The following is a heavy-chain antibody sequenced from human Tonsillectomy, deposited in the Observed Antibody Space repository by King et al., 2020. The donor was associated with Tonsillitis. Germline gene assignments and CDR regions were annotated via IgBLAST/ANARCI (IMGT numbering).Heavy chain of an antibody. J-gene: IGHJ3*02. V-gene: IGHV3-11*06. D-gene: IGHD2-8*02. CDR1: GFTFSDYY. Sequence: VQLVESGGGLVKPGGSLRLSCAASGFTFSDYYMSWIRQAPGKGLEWISLINPSGTYTDYVDSARGRFTISRDNARNSMFLQMSSLRAEDTGVYYCGREYWGTFDIWGQGTMVTVSS. CDR2: INPSGTYT. CDR3: GREYWGTFDI.